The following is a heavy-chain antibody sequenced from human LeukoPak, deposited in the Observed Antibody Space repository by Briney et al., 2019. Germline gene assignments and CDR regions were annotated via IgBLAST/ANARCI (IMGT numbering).Heavy chain of an antibody. V-gene: IGHV1-18*04. CDR3: VRDGDAGYDSFDY. J-gene: IGHJ4*02. Sequence: SLKLSCKASGYTFTYYGISWVRQAPGQGLEWLGWVSSYNDDTNYAKKFQGRVTMTTDTSTSTAYMELRSLRSDATAVYYCVRDGDAGYDSFDYWGQGSLVTVSS. D-gene: IGHD5-12*01. CDR1: GYTFTYYG. CDR2: VSSYNDDT.